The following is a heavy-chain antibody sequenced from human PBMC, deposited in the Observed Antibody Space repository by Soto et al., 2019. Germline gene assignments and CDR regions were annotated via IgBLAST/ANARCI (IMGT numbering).Heavy chain of an antibody. CDR2: ISAYNGNT. CDR1: GCTLTSYG. J-gene: IGHJ6*02. Sequence: ASVQVPCKASGCTLTSYGISWVRQAPGPGLEWMGWISAYNGNTNYAQKLQGRVTMNTDTSTSTAYMELRSLRSDDTAVYYCARVGIPHLGQPQYLIEPYWYGMDVCGHGTRDTVS. CDR3: ARVGIPHLGQPQYLIEPYWYGMDV. V-gene: IGHV1-18*01. D-gene: IGHD2-2*02.